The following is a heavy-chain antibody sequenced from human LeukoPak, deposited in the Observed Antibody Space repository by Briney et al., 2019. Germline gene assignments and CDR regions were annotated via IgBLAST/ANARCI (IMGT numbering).Heavy chain of an antibody. D-gene: IGHD4-23*01. CDR3: ARDFYGGRTEYYFDS. Sequence: GGSLRLPCAASGFTFSSYAISWVRQAPGKGLEWVSAISGSGGTTNFAGSVKGRFTISRDNSKNTLYLQLNSLRVDDTAVYYCARDFYGGRTEYYFDSWGQGTLVTVSS. V-gene: IGHV3-23*01. CDR2: ISGSGGTT. CDR1: GFTFSSYA. J-gene: IGHJ4*02.